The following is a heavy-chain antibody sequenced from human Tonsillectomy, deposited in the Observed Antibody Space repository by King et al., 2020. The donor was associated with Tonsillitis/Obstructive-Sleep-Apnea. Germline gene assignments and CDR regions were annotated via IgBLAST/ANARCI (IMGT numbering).Heavy chain of an antibody. V-gene: IGHV4-59*08. Sequence: QLQESGPGLVKPSETLSLTCTVSGGSISSYYWSWIRQPPGKGLEWIGYIYYRGSTNYNPSLKSRVTISVDTSKNQFSLKLSSVTAADTAVYYCARRPRDSSGYYFDYWGQGTLVTVSS. J-gene: IGHJ4*02. CDR1: GGSISSYY. D-gene: IGHD3-22*01. CDR3: ARRPRDSSGYYFDY. CDR2: IYYRGST.